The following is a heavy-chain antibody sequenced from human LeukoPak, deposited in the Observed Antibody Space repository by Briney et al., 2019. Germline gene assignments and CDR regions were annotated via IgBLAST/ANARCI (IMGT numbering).Heavy chain of an antibody. CDR2: INPNSGGT. V-gene: IGHV1-2*02. D-gene: IGHD3-16*02. CDR1: GYTFTGYY. J-gene: IGHJ4*02. CDR3: ARDGTTFGGVIVNFDY. Sequence: ASVKVSCKASGYTFTGYYMHWVRQAPGRGLEWMGWINPNSGGTNYAQKFQGRVTMTRDTSISTAYMELSRLRSDDTAVYYCARDGTTFGGVIVNFDYWGQGTLVTVSS.